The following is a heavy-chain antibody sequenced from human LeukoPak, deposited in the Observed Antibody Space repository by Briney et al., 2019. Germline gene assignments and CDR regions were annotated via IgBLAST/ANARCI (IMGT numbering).Heavy chain of an antibody. CDR2: INPNSGGT. Sequence: ASVKVSCKASGYTFTGYYMHWVRQAPGQGLEWMGWINPNSGGTNYAQKFQGRVTITRNTSISTAYMELSSLRSEDTAVYYCARGSARFLEWLDFDYWGQGTLVTVSS. V-gene: IGHV1-2*02. D-gene: IGHD3-3*01. J-gene: IGHJ4*02. CDR3: ARGSARFLEWLDFDY. CDR1: GYTFTGYY.